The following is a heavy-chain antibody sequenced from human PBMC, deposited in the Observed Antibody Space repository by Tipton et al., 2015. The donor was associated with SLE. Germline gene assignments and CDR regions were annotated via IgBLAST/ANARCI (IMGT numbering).Heavy chain of an antibody. V-gene: IGHV4-4*09. CDR2: IYHSGST. J-gene: IGHJ5*02. CDR3: ARYGDPSWFDP. D-gene: IGHD4-17*01. CDR1: GGSISSHY. Sequence: TLSLTCTVSGGSISSHYWSWIRQPPGKGLEWIGYIYHSGSTHFNPSLKSRVTISMDKSKNQFSLKLSSVTAADTAVYYCARYGDPSWFDPWGQGTLVTVSS.